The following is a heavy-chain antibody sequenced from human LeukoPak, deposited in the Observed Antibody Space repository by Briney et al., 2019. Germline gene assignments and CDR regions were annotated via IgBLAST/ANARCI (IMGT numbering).Heavy chain of an antibody. Sequence: GGSLRLSCAASGFTFSSYAMHWVRQAPGNGLEWVAVISYDGSNKYYADSVKGRSTISRDNSKNTLYLQMNSLRAEDTAVYYCARVTGIRGYFDYWGQGTLVTVSS. D-gene: IGHD3-10*01. CDR1: GFTFSSYA. V-gene: IGHV3-30-3*01. CDR2: ISYDGSNK. CDR3: ARVTGIRGYFDY. J-gene: IGHJ4*02.